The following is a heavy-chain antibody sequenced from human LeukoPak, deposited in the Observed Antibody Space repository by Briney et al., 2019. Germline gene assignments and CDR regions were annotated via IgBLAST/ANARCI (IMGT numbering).Heavy chain of an antibody. CDR3: ATPGGSGWLHDAFDI. CDR1: GFTFSSYA. Sequence: GGSLRLSCAASGFTFSSYAMSWVRQAPGKGLEWVSAISGSGGSTYDADSVKGRFTISRDNSKNTLYLQMNSLRAEDTAVYYCATPGGSGWLHDAFDIWGQGTMVTVSS. D-gene: IGHD6-19*01. J-gene: IGHJ3*02. V-gene: IGHV3-23*01. CDR2: ISGSGGST.